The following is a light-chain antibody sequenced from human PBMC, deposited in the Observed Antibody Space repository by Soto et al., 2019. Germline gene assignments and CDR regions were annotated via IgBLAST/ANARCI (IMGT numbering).Light chain of an antibody. Sequence: DILLTQSPATLSLSPRERATLSCMASQSVSSYLAWYQQKPGQAPRLLIYDASNRATGIPARFSGSGSGTDFTLTISSLEPEDFAVYYCQQRSNWPFLTFGGGTKVEIK. J-gene: IGKJ4*01. V-gene: IGKV3-11*01. CDR2: DAS. CDR3: QQRSNWPFLT. CDR1: QSVSSY.